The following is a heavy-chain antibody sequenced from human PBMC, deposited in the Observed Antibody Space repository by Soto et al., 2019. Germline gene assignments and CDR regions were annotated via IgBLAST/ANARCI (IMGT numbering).Heavy chain of an antibody. D-gene: IGHD6-19*01. Sequence: PGESLKISCKGSGYSFTSYWIGWVRQMPGKGLEWMGIIYPGDSDTRYSPSFQGQVTISADKSISTAYLQWSSLKASDTAMYYCARDFARFGYSSGWYDYWGQGTLVTVSS. CDR3: ARDFARFGYSSGWYDY. V-gene: IGHV5-51*01. J-gene: IGHJ4*02. CDR1: GYSFTSYW. CDR2: IYPGDSDT.